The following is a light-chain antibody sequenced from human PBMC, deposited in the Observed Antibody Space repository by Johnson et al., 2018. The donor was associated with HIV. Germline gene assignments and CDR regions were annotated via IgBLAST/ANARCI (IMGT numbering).Light chain of an antibody. CDR3: GTWDTSLSAYV. J-gene: IGLJ1*01. CDR2: ENN. CDR1: SSNIGTNY. V-gene: IGLV1-51*02. Sequence: QSVLTQPPSVSAAPGQKVTISCSGSSSNIGTNYVSWYQQLPGTAPKLLMFENNQRPSGIPDRFSGSKSGTSANLGITGLQTGDEADYYCGTWDTSLSAYVFGTGTKVTVL.